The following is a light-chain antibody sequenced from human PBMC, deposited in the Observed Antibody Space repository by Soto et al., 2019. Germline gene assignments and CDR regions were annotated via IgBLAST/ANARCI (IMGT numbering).Light chain of an antibody. Sequence: EIVLTQSPDTLSLSPGERATLSCRASQSVSSNNLAWYQHKPGQPPRLLIYVASRRATGIPDGFSGSGSWSESTLAITRLEPEDFAVYDCQQHGSGPWRFGQGTKVEIK. CDR2: VAS. V-gene: IGKV3-20*01. CDR1: QSVSSNN. J-gene: IGKJ1*01. CDR3: QQHGSGPWR.